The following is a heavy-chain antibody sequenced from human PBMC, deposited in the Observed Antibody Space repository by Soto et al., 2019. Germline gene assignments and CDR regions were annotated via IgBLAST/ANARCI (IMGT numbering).Heavy chain of an antibody. CDR1: GYPFSSYD. CDR2: MNPNSGNT. Sequence: ASVEVSRKSSGYPFSSYDINLVRKATGQGLEWMGWMNPNSGNTGYAQKFQGRVTMTRNTSINTAYMELSSLRSEDTAVYYCAREKASSGFDPWGQGTLVTVSS. D-gene: IGHD6-6*01. CDR3: AREKASSGFDP. J-gene: IGHJ5*02. V-gene: IGHV1-8*01.